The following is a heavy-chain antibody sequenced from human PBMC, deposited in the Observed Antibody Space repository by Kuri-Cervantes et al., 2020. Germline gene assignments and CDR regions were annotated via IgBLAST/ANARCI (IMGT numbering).Heavy chain of an antibody. J-gene: IGHJ4*02. V-gene: IGHV3-74*01. CDR2: INSDGSSA. CDR3: ARDMELLGLDY. Sequence: LSLTCAASGFTFSSNWIHWVRQAPGKGLVWVSRINSDGSSATYADSVKGRFTISRDNAKNTLYLQMNSLRAEDTAVYYCARDMELLGLDYWGQGTLVTVSS. CDR1: GFTFSSNW. D-gene: IGHD1-26*01.